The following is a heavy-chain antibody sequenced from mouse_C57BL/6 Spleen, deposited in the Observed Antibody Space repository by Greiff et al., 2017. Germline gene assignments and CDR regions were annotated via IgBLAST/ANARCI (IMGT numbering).Heavy chain of an antibody. Sequence: LVESGAELVKPGASVKISCKASGYAFSSYWMNWVKQRPGKGLEWIGQIYPGDGDTNYNGKFKGKATLTADKSSSTAYMQLSSLTSEDSAVYFCAIGDYYYAMDYWGQGTSVTVSS. CDR2: IYPGDGDT. CDR3: AIGDYYYAMDY. V-gene: IGHV1-80*01. CDR1: GYAFSSYW. J-gene: IGHJ4*01. D-gene: IGHD2-13*01.